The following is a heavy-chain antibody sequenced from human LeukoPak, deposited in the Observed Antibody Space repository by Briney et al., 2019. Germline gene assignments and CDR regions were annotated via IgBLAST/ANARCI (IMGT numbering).Heavy chain of an antibody. CDR3: AKEQDVLRFLEWLHKGYFDY. J-gene: IGHJ4*02. CDR2: ISYDGSNK. V-gene: IGHV3-30-3*01. Sequence: GGSLRLSCAASGFTFSSYAMHWVRQAPGKGLEWVAVISYDGSNKYYADSVKGRFTISRDNSKNTLYLQMNSLRAEDTAVYYCAKEQDVLRFLEWLHKGYFDYWGQGTLVTVSS. D-gene: IGHD3-3*01. CDR1: GFTFSSYA.